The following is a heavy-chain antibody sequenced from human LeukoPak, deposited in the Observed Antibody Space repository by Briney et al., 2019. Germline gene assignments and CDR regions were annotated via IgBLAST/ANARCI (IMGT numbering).Heavy chain of an antibody. CDR2: IIPIFGIA. CDR3: ARAGGPYYYDSSGYYENFVY. Sequence: ASVKVSCKASGGTFSSYAISWVRQAPGQGLEWMGRIIPIFGIANYAQKFQGRVTITADKSTSTAYMELSSLRAEDTAVYYCARAGGPYYYDSSGYYENFVYWGQGTLVTVSS. CDR1: GGTFSSYA. D-gene: IGHD3-22*01. V-gene: IGHV1-69*04. J-gene: IGHJ4*02.